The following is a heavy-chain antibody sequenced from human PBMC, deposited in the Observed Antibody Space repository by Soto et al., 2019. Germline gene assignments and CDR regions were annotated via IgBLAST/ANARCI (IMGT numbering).Heavy chain of an antibody. Sequence: PVGSLRLSCASSGFTFSSYAMSCVRHSPGKWLEWVSGISGSGGSPSYTDSVKGRFTISRDNSKKTLYLQMDSLRAEDTAVYFCAKHIVYYLSSGYKMDLFESWGQGTLVIVSS. CDR3: AKHIVYYLSSGYKMDLFES. D-gene: IGHD3-22*01. J-gene: IGHJ4*02. V-gene: IGHV3-23*01. CDR1: GFTFSSYA. CDR2: ISGSGGSP.